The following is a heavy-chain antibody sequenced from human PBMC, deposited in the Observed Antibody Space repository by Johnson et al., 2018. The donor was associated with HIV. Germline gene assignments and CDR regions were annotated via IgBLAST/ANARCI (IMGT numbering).Heavy chain of an antibody. J-gene: IGHJ3*02. Sequence: VQLVESGGGVVQPGRSLRLSCAASGFSFSSHAMHWVRQAPGKGLEWVAVISFDGSNKYYTDSVKGRFTISRDNSKNTLYLQMNTLRAEDAAVYYCAKGWDPMTTVNTFAFDIWGQGTMVTGSS. CDR3: AKGWDPMTTVNTFAFDI. CDR2: ISFDGSNK. CDR1: GFSFSSHA. D-gene: IGHD4-11*01. V-gene: IGHV3-30*04.